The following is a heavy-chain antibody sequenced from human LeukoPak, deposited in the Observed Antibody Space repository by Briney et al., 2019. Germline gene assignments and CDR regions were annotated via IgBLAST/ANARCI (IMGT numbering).Heavy chain of an antibody. Sequence: PGGSLRLSCAASGFTFSDFYMSWIRQAPGKGLEWLSDISSNSTDTNYADSVKGRFTISRDNAKNSLFLQLNSLRAEDTAVYYCARKTYYYDSGSYSKSYYFDYWGQGTLVTVSS. CDR1: GFTFSDFY. J-gene: IGHJ4*02. CDR3: ARKTYYYDSGSYSKSYYFDY. V-gene: IGHV3-11*06. CDR2: ISSNSTDT. D-gene: IGHD3-10*01.